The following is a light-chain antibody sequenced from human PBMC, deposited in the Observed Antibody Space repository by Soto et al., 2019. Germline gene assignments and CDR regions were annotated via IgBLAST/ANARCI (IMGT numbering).Light chain of an antibody. CDR2: GAS. J-gene: IGKJ1*01. V-gene: IGKV3D-15*01. CDR3: QQFRNWPWT. Sequence: EIVLTQSPGTLSVSPGDRVTLSCRASQSISINLAWSQHKPGQTPRPLIHGASTSATGVPARISGSGSGTEFTLTISSLQSEDFAVYYCQQFRNWPWTFGQGTKVDIK. CDR1: QSISIN.